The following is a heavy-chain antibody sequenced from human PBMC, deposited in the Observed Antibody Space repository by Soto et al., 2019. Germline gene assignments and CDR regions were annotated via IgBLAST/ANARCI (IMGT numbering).Heavy chain of an antibody. D-gene: IGHD3-9*01. CDR2: MNPNSGNT. Sequence: SVKVFCKASVYTFTSYDINWVRQGTVQGLEWMGWMNPNSGNTGYAQKFQGRVTMTRNTSISTAYMELSSLRSEDTAVYYCAREKYDILTGYYPSYYYYGMDVWGQGTTATVSS. CDR3: AREKYDILTGYYPSYYYYGMDV. CDR1: VYTFTSYD. V-gene: IGHV1-8*01. J-gene: IGHJ6*02.